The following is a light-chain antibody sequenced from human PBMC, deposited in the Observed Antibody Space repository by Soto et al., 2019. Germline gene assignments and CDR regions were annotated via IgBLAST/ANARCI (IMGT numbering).Light chain of an antibody. J-gene: IGLJ1*01. Sequence: QSVLTQPPSASGSPGQSVTISCTGTSSDVGGYDYVSWYQQHPGKAPKVMIYEVTKRPSGVPARFSGSKSGNTASLTVSGLQAEDEADYYCSSYAGSNTYVFGTGTKVTVL. CDR1: SSDVGGYDY. CDR3: SSYAGSNTYV. V-gene: IGLV2-8*01. CDR2: EVT.